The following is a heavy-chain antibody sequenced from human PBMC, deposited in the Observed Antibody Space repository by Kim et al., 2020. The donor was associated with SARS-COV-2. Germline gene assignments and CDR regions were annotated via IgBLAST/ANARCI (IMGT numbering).Heavy chain of an antibody. V-gene: IGHV1-18*04. Sequence: ASVKVSCKASGYTFTSYGISWVRQAPGQGLEWMGWISAYNGNTNYAQKLQGRVTMTTDTSTSTAYMELRSLRSDDTAVYYCARDRGSYYYDSSGQLIAFDYWGQGTLVTVSS. CDR3: ARDRGSYYYDSSGQLIAFDY. CDR2: ISAYNGNT. CDR1: GYTFTSYG. D-gene: IGHD3-22*01. J-gene: IGHJ4*02.